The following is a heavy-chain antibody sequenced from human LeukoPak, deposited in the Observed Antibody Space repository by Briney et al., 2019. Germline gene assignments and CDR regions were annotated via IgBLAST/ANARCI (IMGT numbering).Heavy chain of an antibody. V-gene: IGHV3-48*03. CDR1: GFTFSSYE. D-gene: IGHD6-19*01. CDR3: ARLIVGIAVVGADY. CDR2: ISSSGSTI. J-gene: IGHJ4*02. Sequence: GGSLRLSCAASGFTFSSYEMNWVRQAPGKGLEWVSYISSSGSTIYYADSVKGRFTTSRDNAKNSLYLQMNSLRAEDTAVYYCARLIVGIAVVGADYWGQGTLVTVSS.